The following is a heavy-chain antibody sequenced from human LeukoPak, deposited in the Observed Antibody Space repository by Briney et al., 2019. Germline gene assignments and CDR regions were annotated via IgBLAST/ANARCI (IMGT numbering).Heavy chain of an antibody. CDR3: AKGVNYDILTGYDY. J-gene: IGHJ4*02. CDR2: ISGSGDST. CDR1: GFTFAGYA. Sequence: GGSLRLSCAASGFTFAGYAMTWVRQAPGKGLEWVSAISGSGDSTYCADSVKGRFTISRDNSKNTLYLQMNSLRAEDTAVYYCAKGVNYDILTGYDYWGQGTLVTVSS. V-gene: IGHV3-23*01. D-gene: IGHD3-9*01.